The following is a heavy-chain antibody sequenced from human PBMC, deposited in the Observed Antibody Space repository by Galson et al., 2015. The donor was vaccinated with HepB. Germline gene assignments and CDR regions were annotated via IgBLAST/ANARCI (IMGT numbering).Heavy chain of an antibody. Sequence: SLRLSCAASGFTFSSYSMNWVRQAPGKGLEWVSSISSSSSYIYYADSVKGRFTISRDNAKNSLYLQMNSLRAEDTAVYYCARDQDYYDSSGVCWGQGTLVTVSS. D-gene: IGHD3-22*01. J-gene: IGHJ4*02. CDR3: ARDQDYYDSSGVC. CDR2: ISSSSSYI. V-gene: IGHV3-21*01. CDR1: GFTFSSYS.